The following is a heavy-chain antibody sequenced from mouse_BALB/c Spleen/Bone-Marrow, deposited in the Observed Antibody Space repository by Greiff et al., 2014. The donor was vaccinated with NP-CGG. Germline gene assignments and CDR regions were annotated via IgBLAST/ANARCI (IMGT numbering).Heavy chain of an antibody. CDR2: IYPGDGDT. D-gene: IGHD4-1*01. J-gene: IGHJ2*01. Sequence: VQLQLSGAELVRPGSSVKISCKASGYAFSSYWMNWVKQRPGQGLEWIGQIYPGDGDTNYNGNFKDKATLTTDKSSTTAYMQLSSLTSEDSAVYFCTRGGRLTGYYFDYWGQGTTLTVSS. CDR3: TRGGRLTGYYFDY. CDR1: GYAFSSYW. V-gene: IGHV1-80*01.